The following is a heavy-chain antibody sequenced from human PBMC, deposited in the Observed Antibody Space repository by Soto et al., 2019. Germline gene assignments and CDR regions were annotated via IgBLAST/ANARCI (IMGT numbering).Heavy chain of an antibody. CDR1: GYALTDDF. CDR2: VNPNIGDA. D-gene: IGHD6-13*01. J-gene: IGHJ4*02. Sequence: ASVKVSCKTSGYALTDDFLHCVRQAPGQGLEWMGWVNPNIGDANYAQKFQGRFTISRDNSKRTLFLQMESLSPEDTDVYYCATYSSPFDYWGQGTLVTVSS. V-gene: IGHV1-2*02. CDR3: ATYSSPFDY.